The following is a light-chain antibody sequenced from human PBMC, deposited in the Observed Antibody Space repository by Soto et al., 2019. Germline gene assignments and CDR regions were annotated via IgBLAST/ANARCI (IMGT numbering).Light chain of an antibody. CDR2: AAS. CDR1: QSISSY. V-gene: IGKV1-39*01. J-gene: IGKJ3*01. Sequence: DIQMTQSPSSLSASVGDRVTITCRASQSISSYLNWYQQKPGKAPNLLIYAASSVQGGVPSRFSGSGSWTDFTLTIGSLQPEDFGTYYCQQSYSTPFTFGPGTKVDFK. CDR3: QQSYSTPFT.